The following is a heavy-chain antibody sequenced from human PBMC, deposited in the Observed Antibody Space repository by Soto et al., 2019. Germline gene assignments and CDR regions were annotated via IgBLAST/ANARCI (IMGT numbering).Heavy chain of an antibody. D-gene: IGHD1-1*01. Sequence: EVQLVESGGALVQPGGSLRLSCAASGFTISTYSMNWVRQAPGKGLEWISYIAWSGSSAIYYADSAKVRFTISRDNAENSLSLPMSSLRDEDTAVYSWKTWNGPLVHWGQGTMVTVSP. CDR3: KTWNGPLVH. V-gene: IGHV3-48*02. CDR2: IAWSGSSAI. J-gene: IGHJ4*02. CDR1: GFTISTYS.